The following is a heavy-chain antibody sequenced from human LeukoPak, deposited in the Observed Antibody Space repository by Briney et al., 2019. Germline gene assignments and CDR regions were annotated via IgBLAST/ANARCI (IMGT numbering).Heavy chain of an antibody. J-gene: IGHJ4*02. D-gene: IGHD6-13*01. CDR2: IRYDGSNE. CDR1: GFTFSSYG. CDR3: AKEGGSSFDY. Sequence: PGGSLRLSCAASGFTFSSYGMHWVRQAPGKGLEWVAFIRYDGSNEYYADSVKGRFTISRDNSKNTLYLQMNSLRAEDTAVYYCAKEGGSSFDYWGQGTLVTVSS. V-gene: IGHV3-30*02.